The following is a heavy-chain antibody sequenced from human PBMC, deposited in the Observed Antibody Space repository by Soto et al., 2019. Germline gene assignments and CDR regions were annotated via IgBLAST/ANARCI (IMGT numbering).Heavy chain of an antibody. CDR3: VSQRTTVPTQAYFDY. D-gene: IGHD4-17*01. CDR1: GASIRSSY. CDR2: IFHSGTT. Sequence: SETLSLTCTVSGASIRSSYWSWIRQSPGKGLEWIGYIFHSGTTNYNPSVKSRVTISVDASKNRFSLSLNSVTASDTAVYFCVSQRTTVPTQAYFDYWGPGALVTVSS. V-gene: IGHV4-59*08. J-gene: IGHJ4*02.